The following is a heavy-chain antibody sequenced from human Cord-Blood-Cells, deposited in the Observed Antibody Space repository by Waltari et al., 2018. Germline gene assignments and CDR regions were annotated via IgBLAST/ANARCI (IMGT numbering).Heavy chain of an antibody. D-gene: IGHD3-10*01. V-gene: IGHV1-8*01. CDR1: GYTFTSYD. CDR3: ARGPPLWFREFSNWFDP. CDR2: MNPNSGNT. J-gene: IGHJ5*02. Sequence: QVQLVQSGAEVKKPGASVKVSCKASGYTFTSYDINWVRPATGQGLEWMGWMNPNSGNTGYAQKFQGRVTMTRNTSISTAYMELSSLRSEDTAVYYCARGPPLWFREFSNWFDPWGQGTLVTVSS.